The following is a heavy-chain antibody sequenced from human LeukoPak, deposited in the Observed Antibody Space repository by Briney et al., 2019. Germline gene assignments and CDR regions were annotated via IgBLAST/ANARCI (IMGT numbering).Heavy chain of an antibody. D-gene: IGHD6-19*01. CDR3: ARAHSSGWYDY. Sequence: SETLSLTCTVSGASISGSGYYWGWIRQPPGTGLEWIGNIYDSGSTYYNASLQSRVTISIDTSKNQFSLRLSSVTAADTAMYYCARAHSSGWYDYWGQGTLVTVSS. CDR2: IYDSGST. J-gene: IGHJ4*02. V-gene: IGHV4-39*01. CDR1: GASISGSGYY.